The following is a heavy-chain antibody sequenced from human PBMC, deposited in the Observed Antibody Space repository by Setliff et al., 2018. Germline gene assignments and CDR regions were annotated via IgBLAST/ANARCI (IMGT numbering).Heavy chain of an antibody. D-gene: IGHD3-3*01. Sequence: ASVKVSCKASGYTLTKYYMRWVRQATGQGLEWMGIINPTGGLTRYAQKFQGRVTMTRDTSTSTVYLEVSSLRSEDTAVYFCARDRFYNSWSGTSITAPHDAFDIWGQGTMVTVSS. CDR3: ARDRFYNSWSGTSITAPHDAFDI. CDR1: GYTLTKYY. CDR2: INPTGGLT. V-gene: IGHV1-46*03. J-gene: IGHJ3*02.